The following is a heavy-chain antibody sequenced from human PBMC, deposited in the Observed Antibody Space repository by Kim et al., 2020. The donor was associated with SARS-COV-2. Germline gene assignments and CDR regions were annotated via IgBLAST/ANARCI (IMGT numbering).Heavy chain of an antibody. D-gene: IGHD6-13*01. Sequence: SVKVSCKASGGTFSSYAISWVRQAPGQGLEWMGGIIPIFGTANYAQKFKGRVTITADESTSTAYMELSSLRSEDTAVYYCARVGSSSWYYYYYGMDVWGQGTTVTVSS. CDR2: IIPIFGTA. V-gene: IGHV1-69*13. J-gene: IGHJ6*02. CDR3: ARVGSSSWYYYYYGMDV. CDR1: GGTFSSYA.